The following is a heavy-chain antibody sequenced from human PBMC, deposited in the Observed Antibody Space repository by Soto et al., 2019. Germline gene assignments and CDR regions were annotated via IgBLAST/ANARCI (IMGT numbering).Heavy chain of an antibody. CDR2: INDSGNI. V-gene: IGHV4-34*01. Sequence: WTWIHQTPGKGLEWIGEINDSGNINYNPSLKSRVTILVDTAKKQISLKLSSVTAADTAVYYCARGLILWFGELSRRGGYYYYMDVWGKGTSVTVSS. J-gene: IGHJ6*03. CDR3: ARGLILWFGELSRRGGYYYYMDV. D-gene: IGHD3-10*01.